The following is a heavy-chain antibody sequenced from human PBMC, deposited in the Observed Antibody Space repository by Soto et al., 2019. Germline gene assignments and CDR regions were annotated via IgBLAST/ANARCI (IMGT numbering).Heavy chain of an antibody. CDR1: GFSLSTTGVG. J-gene: IGHJ5*02. CDR3: ANRLGSTAVNGDNWFDP. V-gene: IGHV2-5*02. Sequence: QITLKESGPPLVKPTQTLTLTCTFSGFSLSTTGVGVGWIRQPPGKALEWLALMYWADYKRYSPSLKSRLTITQDTSKTQVVLTMTNMDPVDTATYDCANRLGSTAVNGDNWFDPWGQGTLVTVSS. CDR2: MYWADYK. D-gene: IGHD6-25*01.